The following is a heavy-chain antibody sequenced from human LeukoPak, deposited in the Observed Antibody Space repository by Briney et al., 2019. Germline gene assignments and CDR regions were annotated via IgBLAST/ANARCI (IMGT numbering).Heavy chain of an antibody. V-gene: IGHV3-30*01. CDR1: GFTFSSYA. D-gene: IGHD3-22*01. Sequence: GRSLRLSCAASGFTFSSYAMHWVRQAPGKGLEWVAVISYDGSNKYYADSVKGRFTISRDNSKNTLYLQMNSLRAEDTAVYYCASRTSGYYYGWGQGTLVTVSS. CDR3: ASRTSGYYYG. J-gene: IGHJ4*02. CDR2: ISYDGSNK.